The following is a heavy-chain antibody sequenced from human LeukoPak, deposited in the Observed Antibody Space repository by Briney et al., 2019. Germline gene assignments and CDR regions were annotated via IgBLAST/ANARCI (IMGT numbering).Heavy chain of an antibody. Sequence: GESLRLSCAASGFTFSTYGMHWVRQVPGKGLDWVSYIDSTSRYIEYADSVKGRFTISRDNARNLVYLQMDTLRSDDTAVYYCARDPYYGSGPFRLYWVQGILVTVS. CDR1: GFTFSTYG. CDR2: IDSTSRYI. D-gene: IGHD3-10*01. CDR3: ARDPYYGSGPFRLY. V-gene: IGHV3-21*06. J-gene: IGHJ4*02.